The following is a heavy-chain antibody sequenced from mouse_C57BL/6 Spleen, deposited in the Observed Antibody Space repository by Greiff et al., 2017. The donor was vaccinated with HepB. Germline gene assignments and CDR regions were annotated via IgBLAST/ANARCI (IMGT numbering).Heavy chain of an antibody. Sequence: EVQVVESGGGLVQPGGSLSLSCAASGFTFTDYYMSWVRQPPGKALEWLGFIRNKANGYTTEYSASVKGRFTISRDNSQSILYLQMNALRAEDSATYYCARSDYYAMDYWGQGTSVTVSS. CDR3: ARSDYYAMDY. V-gene: IGHV7-3*01. CDR2: IRNKANGYTT. J-gene: IGHJ4*01. CDR1: GFTFTDYY.